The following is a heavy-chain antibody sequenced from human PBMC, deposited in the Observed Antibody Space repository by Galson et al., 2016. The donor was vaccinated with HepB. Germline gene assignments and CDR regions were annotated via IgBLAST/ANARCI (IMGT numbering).Heavy chain of an antibody. V-gene: IGHV3-53*01. D-gene: IGHD3-16*01. Sequence: SLRLSCAASGFTVSSNYLSWVRQAPGKGLEWVSVIYGGGSTYYADSVRGRFTISRDNSNNILYLQMNSLRAEDTAVYYCARNKATARVWGHYYYYMDVWGKGTTVTVSS. CDR2: IYGGGST. CDR3: ARNKATARVWGHYYYYMDV. CDR1: GFTVSSNY. J-gene: IGHJ6*03.